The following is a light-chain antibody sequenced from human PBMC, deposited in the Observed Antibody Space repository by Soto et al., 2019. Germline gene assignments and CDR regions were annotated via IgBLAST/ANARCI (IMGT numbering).Light chain of an antibody. CDR3: LLSYSGARV. CDR2: DTS. V-gene: IGLV7-46*01. CDR1: AGAVTSGHY. Sequence: QAVVTQEPSLTVSPGGTVTLTCGSSAGAVTSGHYPYWFQQKPGLAPRALIYDTSNKQSSTPARFSGSLLGGKAALTLSGAQPEDEAEYYCLLSYSGARVFGGRTKLTVL. J-gene: IGLJ2*01.